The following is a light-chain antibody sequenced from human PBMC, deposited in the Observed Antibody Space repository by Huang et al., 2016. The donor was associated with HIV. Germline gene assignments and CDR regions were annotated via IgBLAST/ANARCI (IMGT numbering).Light chain of an antibody. CDR2: KTS. J-gene: IGKJ3*01. CDR1: QRVNNF. V-gene: IGKV1-39*01. Sequence: DIQMTQSPSSLSAYVGDRVNITCRASQRVNNFLNWYQQKPGKAPKLLIYKTSTLHTGVPSRFSGSGSGTVFTLTINSLQPEEFATYSCQQTYSTPRVTFGPGTTVNI. CDR3: QQTYSTPRVT.